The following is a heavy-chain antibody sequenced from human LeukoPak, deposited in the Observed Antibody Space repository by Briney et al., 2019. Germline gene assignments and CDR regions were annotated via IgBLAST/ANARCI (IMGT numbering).Heavy chain of an antibody. CDR3: ARSSRSRFLEWLSYFDY. V-gene: IGHV3-66*02. D-gene: IGHD3-3*01. J-gene: IGHJ4*02. Sequence: GGSLRLSCAASGFTVSSNYMSWVRQAPGKGLEWVSVIYSGGSTYYADSVKGRFTISRDNSKSTLYLKMNSLRAEDTAVYYCARSSRSRFLEWLSYFDYWGQGTLVTVSS. CDR1: GFTVSSNY. CDR2: IYSGGST.